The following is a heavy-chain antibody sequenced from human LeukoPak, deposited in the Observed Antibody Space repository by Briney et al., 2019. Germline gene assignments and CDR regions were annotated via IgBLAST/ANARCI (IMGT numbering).Heavy chain of an antibody. CDR2: IYYSGST. CDR3: AGRYYYGSGTLDP. CDR1: GGSFSGYY. J-gene: IGHJ5*02. Sequence: SGTLSLTCAVYGGSFSGYYWGWIRQPPGKGLEWIGSIYYSGSTYYNPSLKSRVTISVDTSKNQFSLKLSSVTAADTAVYYCAGRYYYGSGTLDPWGQGTLVTVSS. V-gene: IGHV4-34*01. D-gene: IGHD3-10*01.